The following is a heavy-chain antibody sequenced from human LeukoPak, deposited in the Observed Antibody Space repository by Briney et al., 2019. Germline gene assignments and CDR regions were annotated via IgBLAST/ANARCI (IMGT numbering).Heavy chain of an antibody. V-gene: IGHV3-7*01. Sequence: GGSLRLSCVASGFTFNNYWMSWVRQAPGKGLEWVANIGYVGGEKYYVDSVKGRFTISRDNTKNSLFLQMNSLRVDDMAVYYCARGRGWVDYWGQGTLVTVSS. J-gene: IGHJ4*02. D-gene: IGHD3-16*01. CDR2: IGYVGGEK. CDR3: ARGRGWVDY. CDR1: GFTFNNYW.